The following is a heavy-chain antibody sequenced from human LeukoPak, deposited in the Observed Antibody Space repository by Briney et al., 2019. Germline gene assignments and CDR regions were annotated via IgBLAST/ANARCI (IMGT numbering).Heavy chain of an antibody. V-gene: IGHV3-53*01. CDR3: ARGDYYGSGSYAY. CDR1: GFTVSSNY. J-gene: IGHJ4*02. D-gene: IGHD3-10*01. Sequence: PGGSLRLSCAASGFTVSSNYTSWVRQAPGKGLEWVSVIYSGGSTYYADSVKGRFTISRDNSKNTLYLQMNSLRAEDTAVYYCARGDYYGSGSYAYWGQGTLVTVSS. CDR2: IYSGGST.